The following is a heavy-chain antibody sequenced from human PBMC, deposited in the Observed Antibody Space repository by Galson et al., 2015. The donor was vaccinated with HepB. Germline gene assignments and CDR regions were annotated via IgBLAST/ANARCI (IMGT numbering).Heavy chain of an antibody. Sequence: SVKVSCKASGGTFSSYAISWVRQAPGQGLEWMGGIIPIFGTANYAQKFQGRVTITADESTSTAYMELSSLRSEDTAVYYCATEESTIFGVVITRFYYYYYGMDVWGQGTTVTVSS. CDR2: IIPIFGTA. D-gene: IGHD3-3*01. CDR1: GGTFSSYA. J-gene: IGHJ6*02. CDR3: ATEESTIFGVVITRFYYYYYGMDV. V-gene: IGHV1-69*13.